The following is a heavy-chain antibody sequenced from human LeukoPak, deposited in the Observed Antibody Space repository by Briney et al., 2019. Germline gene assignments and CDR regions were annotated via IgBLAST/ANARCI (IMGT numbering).Heavy chain of an antibody. CDR1: GGSISSGSYY. Sequence: PSETLSLTCTVSGGSISSGSYYWSWIRQPAGKGLEWIGRIYTSGSTNYNPSLKSRVTISVDTSKNQFSLKLSSVTAADTAVYYCARVRDALDYWGQGTLVTVSS. CDR2: IYTSGST. V-gene: IGHV4-61*02. D-gene: IGHD5-24*01. J-gene: IGHJ4*02. CDR3: ARVRDALDY.